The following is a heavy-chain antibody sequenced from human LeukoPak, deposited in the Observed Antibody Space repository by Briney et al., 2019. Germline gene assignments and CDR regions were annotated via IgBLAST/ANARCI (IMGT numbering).Heavy chain of an antibody. V-gene: IGHV3-21*01. Sequence: PGGSLRLSCTVSGFTVSSNSMNWVRQAARKELEWVSCISSSSSYIYYADSVKGRFTISRDNAKNSLYLKMNSLRVEDRAVYYCARDYPSSSWPFDYWGQGTLVPVSA. D-gene: IGHD6-13*01. J-gene: IGHJ4*02. CDR3: ARDYPSSSWPFDY. CDR2: ISSSSSYI. CDR1: GFTVSSNS.